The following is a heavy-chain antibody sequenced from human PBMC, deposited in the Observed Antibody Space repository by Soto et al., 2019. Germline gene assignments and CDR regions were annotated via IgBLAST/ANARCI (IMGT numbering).Heavy chain of an antibody. V-gene: IGHV1-46*01. CDR3: ARGAIPDYDFWSGYYPPDAFDI. CDR1: GYTFTSYY. J-gene: IGHJ3*02. D-gene: IGHD3-3*01. CDR2: INPSGGST. Sequence: ASVKVSCKASGYTFTSYYMHWLRQAPGQGLEWMGIINPSGGSTSYAQKFQGRVTMTRDTSTSTVYMELGSLRSEDTAVYYCARGAIPDYDFWSGYYPPDAFDIWGQGTMVTVSS.